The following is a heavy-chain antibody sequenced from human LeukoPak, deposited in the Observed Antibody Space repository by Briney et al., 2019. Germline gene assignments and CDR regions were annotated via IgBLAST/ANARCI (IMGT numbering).Heavy chain of an antibody. CDR2: IWYDGSNK. V-gene: IGHV3-33*01. D-gene: IGHD3-9*01. J-gene: IGHJ4*02. Sequence: PGGSLRLSCAASGFTFSSYGMHWVRQAPGKGLEWVAVIWYDGSNKYYADSVKGRLTISRDNSKNTLYLQMNSLRAEDTAVYYCARDRVTHDISPPDYWGQGTLVSVSS. CDR3: ARDRVTHDISPPDY. CDR1: GFTFSSYG.